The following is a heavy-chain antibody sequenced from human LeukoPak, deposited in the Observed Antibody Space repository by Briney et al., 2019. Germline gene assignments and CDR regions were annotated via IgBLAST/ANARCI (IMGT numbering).Heavy chain of an antibody. D-gene: IGHD6-13*01. CDR1: GYTFTGYY. CDR3: ARVAYSSSWYGDNWFDP. Sequence: ASVKVSCKASGYTFTGYYMHWVRQAPGQGLEWMGWINLNSGGTNYAQKFQGRVTMTRDTSISTAYMELSRLRSDDTAVYYCARVAYSSSWYGDNWFDPWGQGTLVTVSS. CDR2: INLNSGGT. J-gene: IGHJ5*02. V-gene: IGHV1-2*02.